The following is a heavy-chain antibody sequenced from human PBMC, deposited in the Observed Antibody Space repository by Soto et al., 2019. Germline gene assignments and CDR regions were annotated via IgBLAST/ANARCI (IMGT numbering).Heavy chain of an antibody. CDR1: GFTFIDYY. J-gene: IGHJ4*02. CDR3: TFWFGESPPY. V-gene: IGHV3-11*06. D-gene: IGHD3-10*01. CDR2: ISSSSSYT. Sequence: GGSLRLSCAASGFTFIDYYMSWIRQAPGKGLEWVSYISSSSSYTNYADSVKGRFTISRDDAKNSLYLQMNSLRAEDTAVYYCTFWFGESPPYWGQGTLVTVS.